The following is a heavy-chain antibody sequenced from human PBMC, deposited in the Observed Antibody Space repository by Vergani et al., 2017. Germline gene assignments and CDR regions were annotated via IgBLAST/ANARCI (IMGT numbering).Heavy chain of an antibody. Sequence: QVQLVESGGGVVQPGRSLRLSCAASGFTFSSYGMHWVRQAPGKGLEWVAVISYDGSNKYYADSVKGRFTISRDNSKNTLYLQMNSLRAEDTAVYYCARDTLRGRPGFDYWGQGTLVTVSS. J-gene: IGHJ4*02. CDR1: GFTFSSYG. V-gene: IGHV3-30*03. CDR3: ARDTLRGRPGFDY. CDR2: ISYDGSNK.